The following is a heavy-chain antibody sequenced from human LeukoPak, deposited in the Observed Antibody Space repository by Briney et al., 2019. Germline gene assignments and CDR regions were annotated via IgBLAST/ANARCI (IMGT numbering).Heavy chain of an antibody. CDR2: IYYSGST. D-gene: IGHD2-2*01. CDR1: GGSFSGYY. V-gene: IGHV4-59*08. CDR3: ARVDGIGYCSSTSCLLFDP. Sequence: PSETLSLTCAVYGGSFSGYYWSWIRQPPGKGLEWIGYIYYSGSTNYNPSLKSRVTISVDTSKNQFSLKLSSVTAADTAVYYCARVDGIGYCSSTSCLLFDPWGQGTLVTVSS. J-gene: IGHJ5*02.